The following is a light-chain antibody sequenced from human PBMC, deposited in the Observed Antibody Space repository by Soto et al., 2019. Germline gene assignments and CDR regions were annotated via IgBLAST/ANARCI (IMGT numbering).Light chain of an antibody. CDR3: QQYNNWPIT. CDR1: QSVNNN. J-gene: IGKJ5*01. V-gene: IGKV3D-15*01. CDR2: GAS. Sequence: EIILTQSPASLSVSPGERATLSCRASQSVNNNLAWYQQKPGQAPRLLIYGASSRATGIPDRFSGGGSGTDFTLTISSLQSEDFAVYYCQQYNNWPITFGQGTRLEIK.